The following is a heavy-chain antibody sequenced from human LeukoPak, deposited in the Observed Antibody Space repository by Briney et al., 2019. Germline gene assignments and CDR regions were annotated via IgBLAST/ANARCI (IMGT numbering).Heavy chain of an antibody. V-gene: IGHV3-53*01. J-gene: IGHJ4*02. CDR2: IYSGGST. CDR1: GFTVSDNY. D-gene: IGHD5-18*01. Sequence: PGGSLRLSCAASGFTVSDNYVSWVRQAPWKGLEWVSVIYSGGSTYYSDSVKGRFTISRDNSKNTLYLQMNSLRAEDTAVYYCAKSSGYSYGYFAYWGQGTLVTVSS. CDR3: AKSSGYSYGYFAY.